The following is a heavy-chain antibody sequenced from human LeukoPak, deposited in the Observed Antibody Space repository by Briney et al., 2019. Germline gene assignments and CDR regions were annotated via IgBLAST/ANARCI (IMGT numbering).Heavy chain of an antibody. CDR2: MNPNSGNT. D-gene: IGHD2-15*01. CDR3: ARGRGGSKEVVVAAIDY. Sequence: ASVKVSCKASGYTFTSYDINWVRQATGQGLEWMGWMNPNSGNTGYAQKFQGRVTMTRNTSISTAYMELSSLRSEDTAVYCCARGRGGSKEVVVAAIDYWGQGTLVTVSS. J-gene: IGHJ4*02. V-gene: IGHV1-8*01. CDR1: GYTFTSYD.